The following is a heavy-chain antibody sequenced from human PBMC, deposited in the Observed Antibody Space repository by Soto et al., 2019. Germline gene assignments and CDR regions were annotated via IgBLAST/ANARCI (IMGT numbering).Heavy chain of an antibody. CDR2: IYHSGST. Sequence: TLSLTCAVSSGSISSSNWWSWVRQPPGKGLEWIGEIYHSGSTNYNPSLKSRVTISVDKSKNQFSLKLSSVTAADTAVYYCARGRASVVVPAAMMGAFDIWGQGTLVTVSS. CDR1: SGSISSSNW. J-gene: IGHJ3*02. CDR3: ARGRASVVVPAAMMGAFDI. D-gene: IGHD2-2*01. V-gene: IGHV4-4*02.